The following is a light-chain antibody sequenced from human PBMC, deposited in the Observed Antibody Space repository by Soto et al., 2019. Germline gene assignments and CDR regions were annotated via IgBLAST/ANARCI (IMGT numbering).Light chain of an antibody. CDR1: QSVSTTF. V-gene: IGKV3-20*01. CDR3: QQFGTSAT. Sequence: EVVLTQSPDTLSLSPGERATLSCRASQSVSTTFLAWYQQRPGQAPRLLIYGASSRATGIPDRFSGSGSGTDFPLTITRLEPEDFAVYYCQQFGTSATFGQGTKVEIK. J-gene: IGKJ1*01. CDR2: GAS.